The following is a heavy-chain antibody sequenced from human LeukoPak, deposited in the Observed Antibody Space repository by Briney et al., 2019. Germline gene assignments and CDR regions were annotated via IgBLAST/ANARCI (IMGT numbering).Heavy chain of an antibody. CDR2: ISGSGGST. V-gene: IGHV3-23*01. D-gene: IGHD3-22*01. J-gene: IGHJ4*02. Sequence: PGESLRLSCAASGFTFSSYAMSWVRQAPGKGLEWVSAISGSGGSTYYADSVKGRFTISRDNSKNTLFLQMNSLRVEDTALYYCARAYGSSGYYQLPIDYWGQGTLVSVSS. CDR1: GFTFSSYA. CDR3: ARAYGSSGYYQLPIDY.